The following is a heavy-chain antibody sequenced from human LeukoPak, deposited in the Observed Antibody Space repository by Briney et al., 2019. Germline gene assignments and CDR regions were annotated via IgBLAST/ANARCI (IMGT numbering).Heavy chain of an antibody. CDR1: GGSISSSSYY. V-gene: IGHV4-39*01. CDR3: ARRGRYDFWSGSPLDV. D-gene: IGHD3-3*01. J-gene: IGHJ6*04. CDR2: IYYSGST. Sequence: PSETLSLTCTVSGGSISSSSYYWGWIRQPPGKGLEWIGSIYYSGSTYYNPSLKSRVTISADTSKNHSSLKLSSVTAADTAVYYCARRGRYDFWSGSPLDVWGKGTTVTVSS.